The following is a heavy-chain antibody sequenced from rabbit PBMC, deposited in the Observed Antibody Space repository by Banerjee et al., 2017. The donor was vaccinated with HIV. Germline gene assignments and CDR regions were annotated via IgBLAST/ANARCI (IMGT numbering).Heavy chain of an antibody. J-gene: IGHJ4*01. CDR3: ARDLVGVIGWNFYL. CDR1: GFSFSDKAV. V-gene: IGHV1S45*01. D-gene: IGHD1-1*01. CDR2: INAVTGRA. Sequence: QEQLVESGGGLVQPEGSLQLSCTASGFSFSDKAVMCWVRQAPGKGLEWIACINAVTGRAVYASWAKGRFTFSKTSSTTVTLQMTSLTVADTATYFCARDLVGVIGWNFYLWGPGTLVTVS.